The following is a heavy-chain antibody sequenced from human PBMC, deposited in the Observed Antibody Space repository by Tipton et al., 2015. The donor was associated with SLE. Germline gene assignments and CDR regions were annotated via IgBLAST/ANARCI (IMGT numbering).Heavy chain of an antibody. CDR3: ARSIAVAGRPDWFDP. J-gene: IGHJ5*02. CDR2: IYTSGST. D-gene: IGHD6-19*01. Sequence: TLSLTCTVSGGSISSYYRSWIRQPAGKGLEWIGRIYTSGSTYYNPSLKSRVTISVDTSKNQFSLKLSSVTAADTAVYYCARSIAVAGRPDWFDPWGQGTLVTVSS. CDR1: GGSISSYY. V-gene: IGHV4-4*07.